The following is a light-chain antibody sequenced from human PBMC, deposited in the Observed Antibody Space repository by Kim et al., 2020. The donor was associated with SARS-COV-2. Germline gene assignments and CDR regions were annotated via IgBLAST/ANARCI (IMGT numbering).Light chain of an antibody. Sequence: VSPGERATRSCRARQIVSNYYIAWYQHKPGQTPRLLIYGASSRATGIPDRFSGSGYGTDFSLTISRVEPEDFAVYYCHQFGSSPTFGPGTKVDIK. V-gene: IGKV3-20*01. CDR3: HQFGSSPT. J-gene: IGKJ3*01. CDR2: GAS. CDR1: QIVSNYY.